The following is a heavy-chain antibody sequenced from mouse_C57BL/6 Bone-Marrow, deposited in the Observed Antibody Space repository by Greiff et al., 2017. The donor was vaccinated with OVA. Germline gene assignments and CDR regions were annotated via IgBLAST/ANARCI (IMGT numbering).Heavy chain of an antibody. V-gene: IGHV1-55*01. CDR1: GYTFTSYW. CDR2: IYPGSGST. Sequence: VQLQESGAELVKPGASVKMSCKASGYTFTSYWITWVKQRPGQGLEWIGDIYPGSGSTNYNEKFKSKATLTVDTSSSTAYMQLSSLTSEDSAVYYCARGLHYYGSSYAMDYWGQGTSVTVSS. CDR3: ARGLHYYGSSYAMDY. D-gene: IGHD1-1*01. J-gene: IGHJ4*01.